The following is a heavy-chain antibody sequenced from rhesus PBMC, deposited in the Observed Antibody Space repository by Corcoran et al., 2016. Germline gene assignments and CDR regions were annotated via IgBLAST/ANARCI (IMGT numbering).Heavy chain of an antibody. V-gene: IGHV4S2*01. J-gene: IGHJ6*01. D-gene: IGHD6S26*01. CDR3: ARHWSGWSLDYGLDS. Sequence: QVQLQESGPGVVKPSETLPLTCDVSGASIRGNYWTWIRQAPGKGPEWIGRIHGSGGNTDYNPPLKSRVTISMDTAQNQFSLKLSSVTAADTAVYYCARHWSGWSLDYGLDSWGQGVVVTVSS. CDR1: GASIRGNY. CDR2: IHGSGGNT.